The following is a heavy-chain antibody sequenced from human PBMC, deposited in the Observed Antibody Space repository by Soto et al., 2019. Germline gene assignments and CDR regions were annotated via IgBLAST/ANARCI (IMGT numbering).Heavy chain of an antibody. V-gene: IGHV3-21*01. CDR2: ISSSSSYI. CDR1: GFTFSSYS. CDR3: ARPYYGTGGSWFDP. D-gene: IGHD3-22*01. Sequence: GGSLRLSCAASGFTFSSYSRNWVRKAPGKGLEWVSSISSSSSYIYYADSVKGRFTISRDNAKNSLYLQMNSLRAEDTAEYYCARPYYGTGGSWFDPWGQGTLVTVSS. J-gene: IGHJ5*02.